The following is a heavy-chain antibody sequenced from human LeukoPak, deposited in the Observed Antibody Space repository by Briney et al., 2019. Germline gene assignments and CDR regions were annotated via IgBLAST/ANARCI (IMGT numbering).Heavy chain of an antibody. Sequence: GESLKISCKGSGYSFTSYWIGWVRQMPGKGLEWMGIIFPGDSDTRYSPSFQGQVTISVDKSISIAYLQWSSPKASDTAMYYCVRNRDGSSDHWGQGTLVTVSS. CDR2: IFPGDSDT. V-gene: IGHV5-51*01. J-gene: IGHJ4*02. CDR3: VRNRDGSSDH. CDR1: GYSFTSYW. D-gene: IGHD5-24*01.